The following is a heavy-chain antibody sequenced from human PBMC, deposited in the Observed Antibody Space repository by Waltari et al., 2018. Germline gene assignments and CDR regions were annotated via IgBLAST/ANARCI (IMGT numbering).Heavy chain of an antibody. J-gene: IGHJ3*02. CDR2: ISGSGGST. CDR3: ARRAVDTAMGENDDAFDI. Sequence: ELQLLESGGGLVQPGRSLRLSCAASGFTFRSYAMSWVRQAPGTGLDWVSGISGSGGSTNYAEPGKGRFTISRDNSKNTLYLQMNSLRAEDTAVYYCARRAVDTAMGENDDAFDIWGQGTMVTVSS. D-gene: IGHD5-18*01. V-gene: IGHV3-23*01. CDR1: GFTFRSYA.